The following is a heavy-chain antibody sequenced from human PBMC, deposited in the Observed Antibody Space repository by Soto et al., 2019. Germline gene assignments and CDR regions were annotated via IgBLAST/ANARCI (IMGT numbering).Heavy chain of an antibody. CDR3: AISIDY. V-gene: IGHV4-31*03. CDR2: IYYSCST. J-gene: IGHJ4*02. Sequence: QVQLQESGPGLVKPSQTLSLTCTVSGGSISSGGYYWTWIRQHPGKGLEWIGYIYYSCSTYYNPSLNLRLSISVDTSKNQFSINLSSVTAAATAFYDCAISIDYWGQGTLVTVSS. CDR1: GGSISSGGYY. D-gene: IGHD6-6*01.